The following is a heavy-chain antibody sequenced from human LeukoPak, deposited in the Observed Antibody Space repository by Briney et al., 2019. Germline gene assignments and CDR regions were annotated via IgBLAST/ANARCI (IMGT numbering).Heavy chain of an antibody. CDR1: GFTFSNYW. V-gene: IGHV3-7*03. D-gene: IGHD2-15*01. CDR2: IKQDGSEK. Sequence: GGSLRLSCAASGFTFSNYWMSWVRQAPGKGLERVANIKQDGSEKYYVDSAKGRFTISRDNAKNSLYLQMNSLRAEDTAVYYCARDHGRYCSGGSCYFGGFFEYWGQGTLGTVSS. CDR3: ARDHGRYCSGGSCYFGGFFEY. J-gene: IGHJ4*02.